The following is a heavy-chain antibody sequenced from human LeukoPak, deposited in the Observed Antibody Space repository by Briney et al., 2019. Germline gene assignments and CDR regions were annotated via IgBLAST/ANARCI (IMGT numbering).Heavy chain of an antibody. Sequence: KPGGSLRLSCAASGFTFSNAWMGWVRQAPGKGLEWVGCIKSKTDGGTADYAAPVKGRFTISRDDSKNTLYLQMNSLKTEDTAVYYCTTASSWGQGTLVTVSS. V-gene: IGHV3-15*01. CDR2: IKSKTDGGTA. CDR1: GFTFSNAW. D-gene: IGHD6-13*01. J-gene: IGHJ4*02. CDR3: TTASS.